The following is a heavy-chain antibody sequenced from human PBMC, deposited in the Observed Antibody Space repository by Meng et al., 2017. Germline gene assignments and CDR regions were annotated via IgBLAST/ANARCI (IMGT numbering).Heavy chain of an antibody. Sequence: QVQLTESGPGLVKPSQTMSLTCTVSGGAISSGGYYWSWIRQHPGKGLEWIGYIYYSGSTYYNPSLKSLVTISVDTSKNQFSLKLSSVTAADTAVYYCARADRRVGSYGPNWFDPWGQGTLVTVSS. CDR3: ARADRRVGSYGPNWFDP. D-gene: IGHD5-18*01. J-gene: IGHJ5*02. V-gene: IGHV4-31*01. CDR2: IYYSGST. CDR1: GGAISSGGYY.